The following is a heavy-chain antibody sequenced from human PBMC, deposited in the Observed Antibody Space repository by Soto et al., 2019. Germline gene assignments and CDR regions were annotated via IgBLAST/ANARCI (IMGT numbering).Heavy chain of an antibody. J-gene: IGHJ4*02. CDR2: ISAYNGNT. D-gene: IGHD3-16*02. Sequence: ISDKASVDNFTSFGISWVRQAPGQGLEWMGWISAYNGNTNYAQKLQGRVTMTTDTSTSTAYMELRSLRSDDTAVYYCASCLVKRECDYRGQGTLVTVSS. CDR1: VDNFTSFG. V-gene: IGHV1-18*01. CDR3: ASCLVKRECDY.